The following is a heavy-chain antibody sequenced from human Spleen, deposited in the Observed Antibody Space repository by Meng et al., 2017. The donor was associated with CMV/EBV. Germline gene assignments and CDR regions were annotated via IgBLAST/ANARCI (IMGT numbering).Heavy chain of an antibody. CDR2: IYTSGST. CDR1: GVSLSSFY. V-gene: IGHV4-4*07. D-gene: IGHD1-26*01. CDR3: ARQSGIVGATLDY. Sequence: QVQLQCAGPGLVGPSQTLSLPCTVSGVSLSSFYWSWLRQPDGKGLEWIGRIYTSGSTNYNPSLKSRVTMAVDTSKNQFSLKLSSVTAADTAVYYCARQSGIVGATLDYWGQGTLVTVSS. J-gene: IGHJ4*02.